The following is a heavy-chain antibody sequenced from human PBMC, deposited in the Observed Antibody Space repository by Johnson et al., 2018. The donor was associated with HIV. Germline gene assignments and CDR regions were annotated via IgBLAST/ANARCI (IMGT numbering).Heavy chain of an antibody. V-gene: IGHV3-7*01. Sequence: VQLVESGGGLVKPGGSLRLSCAASGFNFTNYWMSWVRQAPGKGLEWVANIKQDGNKRYYVGSVRGRFTISRDNAENLLTLQMNSLRAEDTAVYYCARPYSESIYAAFSLWGQGTMVTVSS. J-gene: IGHJ3*01. CDR3: ARPYSESIYAAFSL. D-gene: IGHD2/OR15-2a*01. CDR2: IKQDGNKR. CDR1: GFNFTNYW.